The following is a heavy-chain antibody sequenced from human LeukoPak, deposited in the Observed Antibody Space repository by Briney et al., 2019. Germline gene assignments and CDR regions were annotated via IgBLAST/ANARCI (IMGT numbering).Heavy chain of an antibody. CDR3: AKSGYSSGPTDY. Sequence: PGGSLRLSCAASGFTSSSYGMHWVRQAPGKGLEWVAVISYDGSNKYYADSVKGRFTISRDNSKNTLYLQMNSLRAEDTAVYYCAKSGYSSGPTDYWGQGTLVTVSS. V-gene: IGHV3-30*18. CDR1: GFTSSSYG. CDR2: ISYDGSNK. J-gene: IGHJ4*02. D-gene: IGHD6-19*01.